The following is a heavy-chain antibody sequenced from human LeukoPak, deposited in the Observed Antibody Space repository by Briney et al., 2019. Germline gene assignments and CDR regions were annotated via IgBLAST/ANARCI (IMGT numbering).Heavy chain of an antibody. CDR2: INPNSGGT. CDR1: GYTFTGYY. J-gene: IGHJ5*02. CDR3: ARETTVTTVWFDP. Sequence: ASVKVSCKASGYTFTGYYMHWVRQAPGQGLEWMGWINPNSGGTNYAQKFQGRVTMTRDTSISTAYMELSRLRSDDTAVYYCARETTVTTVWFDPWGQGTLVTVSS. D-gene: IGHD4-11*01. V-gene: IGHV1-2*02.